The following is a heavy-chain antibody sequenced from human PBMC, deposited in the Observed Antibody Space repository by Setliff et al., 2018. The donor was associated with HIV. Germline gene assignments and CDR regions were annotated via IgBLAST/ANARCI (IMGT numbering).Heavy chain of an antibody. V-gene: IGHV5-51*01. CDR1: GYSFTNYW. D-gene: IGHD1-26*01. CDR2: IYPGDSIT. J-gene: IGHJ4*02. Sequence: GESLKISCKASGYSFTNYWIGWVRQMPGKGLEWIGVIYPGDSITRYGPSFQGQVSISADTSITTAYLQWDSLKVEDTAVYYCARDATRGGDFDFWGQGTLVTVSS. CDR3: ARDATRGGDFDF.